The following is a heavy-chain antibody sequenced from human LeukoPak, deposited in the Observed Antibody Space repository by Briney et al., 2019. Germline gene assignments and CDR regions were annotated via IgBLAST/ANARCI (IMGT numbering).Heavy chain of an antibody. CDR2: IYYSGST. Sequence: NPSDTLSLTCAVSGYSISSNSWCAWIRPPPGRGLEWIGDIYYSGSTYYNPSNPSRTSRVTMSVDTSKNQFSLKLDSVTEKDTAMYYCARNQAVAANRGAFDIWGQGTMVTVSS. CDR1: GYSISSNSW. J-gene: IGHJ3*02. V-gene: IGHV4-28*01. CDR3: ARNQAVAANRGAFDI. D-gene: IGHD6-19*01.